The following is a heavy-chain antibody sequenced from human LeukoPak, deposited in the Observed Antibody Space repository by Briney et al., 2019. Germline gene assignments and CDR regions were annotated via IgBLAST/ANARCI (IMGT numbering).Heavy chain of an antibody. J-gene: IGHJ2*01. D-gene: IGHD5-24*01. CDR2: INHSGST. CDR1: GGSLSGYY. V-gene: IGHV4-34*01. CDR3: ARRATGYFDL. Sequence: PSETLSLTCAVYGGSLSGYYWSWIRQPPGKGLEWIGEINHSGSTNYNPSLKSRVTISVDTSKNQFSLKLSSVTAADTAVYYCARRATGYFDLWGRGTLVTVSS.